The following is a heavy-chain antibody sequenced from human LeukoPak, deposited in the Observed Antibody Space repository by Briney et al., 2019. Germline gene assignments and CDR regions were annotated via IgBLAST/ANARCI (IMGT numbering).Heavy chain of an antibody. V-gene: IGHV1-46*01. CDR2: TDPSGGSA. CDR3: ARVRFCSSTICPDFDY. CDR1: GYTFTSYY. D-gene: IGHD2-2*01. J-gene: IGHJ4*02. Sequence: ASVKVSCKASGYTFTSYYMHWVRQAPGQGLEWVGMTDPSGGSANYAQKFQGRVTMTRDTSTSTVYMDLSSLRSEDTAVYYCARVRFCSSTICPDFDYWGQGTLVTVSS.